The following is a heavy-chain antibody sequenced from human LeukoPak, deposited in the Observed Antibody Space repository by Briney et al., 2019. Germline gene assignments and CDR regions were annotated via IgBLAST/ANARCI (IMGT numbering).Heavy chain of an antibody. CDR3: ARPSCSGHTCYSYLDY. D-gene: IGHD2-15*01. V-gene: IGHV3-30*04. CDR1: GFTLSGYA. J-gene: IGHJ4*02. Sequence: QPGGSLRLSCVASGFTLSGYAIHWVRQAPGKGLEWVAVISYDGSSKFYADSVKGRFTISRDNSKNTLYLQMNSLRAEDTAVHYCARPSCSGHTCYSYLDYWGQGTLVTVSS. CDR2: ISYDGSSK.